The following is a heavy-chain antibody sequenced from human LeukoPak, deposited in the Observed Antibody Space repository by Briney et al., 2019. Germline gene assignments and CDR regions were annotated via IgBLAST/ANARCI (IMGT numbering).Heavy chain of an antibody. CDR1: GFTFIGRL. V-gene: IGHV3-7*01. CDR2: IKGDGSEK. CDR3: AKGVLEK. D-gene: IGHD3-3*01. Sequence: PGGALRLSCATAGFTFIGRLMSWVRQPPGKGVEWVATIKGDGSEKFYVHSVKGRFTISRDDAESSLHLQMSSLRDEDTAIYYCAKGVLEKWGQGTLVSVSS. J-gene: IGHJ4*02.